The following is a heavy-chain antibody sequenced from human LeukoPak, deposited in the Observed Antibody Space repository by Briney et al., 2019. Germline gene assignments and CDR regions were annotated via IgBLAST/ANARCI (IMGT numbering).Heavy chain of an antibody. CDR1: GFTFSRYW. V-gene: IGHV3-74*01. D-gene: IGHD3-22*01. CDR3: ARAPSEIGGYYPEYFRH. CDR2: IKSDGGT. Sequence: GGSLRLSCAASGFTFSRYWMHWVRQAPAQGLVWVSRIKSDGGTNHTDSVQGRFTISRDNAKNTVSLQMNSLRAEDTGVYYCARAPSEIGGYYPEYFRHWGQGTRVTVSS. J-gene: IGHJ1*01.